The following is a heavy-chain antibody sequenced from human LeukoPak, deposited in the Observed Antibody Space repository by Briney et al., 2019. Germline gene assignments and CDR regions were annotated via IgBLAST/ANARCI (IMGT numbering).Heavy chain of an antibody. J-gene: IGHJ4*02. V-gene: IGHV1-2*02. D-gene: IGHD2-2*01. CDR3: ARVGDIVVVPYH. Sequence: ASVKVSCKASGYTFTGYYVHWVRQAPGQGLEWMGWINPNSGGTNYAQKFQGRVTMTRDTSISTAYMELSRLRSDDTAVYYCARVGDIVVVPYHWGQGTLVTVSS. CDR2: INPNSGGT. CDR1: GYTFTGYY.